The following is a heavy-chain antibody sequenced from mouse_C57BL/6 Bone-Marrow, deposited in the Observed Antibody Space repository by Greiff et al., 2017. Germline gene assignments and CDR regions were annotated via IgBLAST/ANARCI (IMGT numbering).Heavy chain of an antibody. Sequence: VKLVESGPGLVQPSQSLSITCTVSGFSLTSYGVHWVRQSPGKGLEWLGVIWSGGSTDYNAAFISRLSISKDNSKSQVFFKMNSLQADDTAIYYCARPDGYLYYYAMDYWGQGTSVTVSS. J-gene: IGHJ4*01. CDR3: ARPDGYLYYYAMDY. CDR1: GFSLTSYG. D-gene: IGHD2-3*01. CDR2: IWSGGST. V-gene: IGHV2-2*01.